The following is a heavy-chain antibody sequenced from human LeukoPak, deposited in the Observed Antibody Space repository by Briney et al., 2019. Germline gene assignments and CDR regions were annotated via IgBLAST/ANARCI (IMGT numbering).Heavy chain of an antibody. CDR1: GFTFSSYW. CDR3: ARSIASRAFDI. CDR2: INQDGSEK. Sequence: GGSLRLSCAASGFTFSSYWMSWVRQAPGKGLEWVANINQDGSEKFYVDSVKGRFTISRDNAKNSLYLQMNSLRAEDTAVYYCARSIASRAFDIWGQGTMVTVSS. D-gene: IGHD2-21*01. V-gene: IGHV3-7*01. J-gene: IGHJ3*02.